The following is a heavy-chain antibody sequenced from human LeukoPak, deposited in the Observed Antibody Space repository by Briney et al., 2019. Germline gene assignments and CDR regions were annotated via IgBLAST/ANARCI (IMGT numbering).Heavy chain of an antibody. J-gene: IGHJ6*03. D-gene: IGHD3-3*01. CDR1: GGSFSGYY. Sequence: SETLSLTCAVYGGSFSGYYWSWIRQPPRKGLEWIGEINHSGSTNYNPSLKSRVTISVDTSKNQFSLKLSSVTAADTAVYYCARGFLSAGYYYYMDVWGKGTTVTVSS. CDR2: INHSGST. V-gene: IGHV4-34*01. CDR3: ARGFLSAGYYYYMDV.